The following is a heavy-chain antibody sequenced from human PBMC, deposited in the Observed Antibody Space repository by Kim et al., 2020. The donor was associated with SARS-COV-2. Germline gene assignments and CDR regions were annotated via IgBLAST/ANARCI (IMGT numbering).Heavy chain of an antibody. J-gene: IGHJ4*02. CDR2: IYYSGST. CDR3: ARDDYIWGSYRYTGGY. V-gene: IGHV4-61*01. D-gene: IGHD3-16*02. CDR1: GGSVSSGSYY. Sequence: SETLSLTCTVSGGSVSSGSYYWSWIRQPPGKGLEWIGYIYYSGSTNYNPSLKSRVTISVDTSKNQFSLKLSSVTAADTAVYYCARDDYIWGSYRYTGGYWGQGTLVTVSS.